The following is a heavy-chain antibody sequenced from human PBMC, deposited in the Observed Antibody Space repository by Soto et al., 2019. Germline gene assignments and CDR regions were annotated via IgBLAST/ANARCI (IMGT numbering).Heavy chain of an antibody. V-gene: IGHV4-59*01. D-gene: IGHD5-18*01. CDR1: GASISSYY. CDR2: IYYSGST. J-gene: IGHJ4*02. Sequence: SETLSLTCTVSGASISSYYWSWIRQPQGKGLEWIGYIYYSGSTNYNPSLKSRVTISVDTSKNQSSLKLSSVTAADTAVYYCESGYGGNFDYWGQGTMVTVSS. CDR3: ESGYGGNFDY.